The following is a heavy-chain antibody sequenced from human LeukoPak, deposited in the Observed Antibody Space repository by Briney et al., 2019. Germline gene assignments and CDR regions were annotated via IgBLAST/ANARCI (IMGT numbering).Heavy chain of an antibody. D-gene: IGHD3-16*01. CDR1: GFTFSNYA. Sequence: GGSLRLSCAASGFTFSNYAMHGVPQAPGKGREWEAVISDGSTKYYAESVKGRLSISRDNSKNRLYLQMNSLRAEDTAVYYCARDGGYPTGFFDYWGQGTLVTVSS. CDR3: ARDGGYPTGFFDY. V-gene: IGHV3-30-3*01. J-gene: IGHJ4*02. CDR2: ISDGSTK.